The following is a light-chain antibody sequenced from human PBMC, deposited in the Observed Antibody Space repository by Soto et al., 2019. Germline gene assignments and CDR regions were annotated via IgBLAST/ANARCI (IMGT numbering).Light chain of an antibody. J-gene: IGKJ2*01. CDR2: GAS. CDR1: QSVSNNY. CDR3: QQYGSANP. Sequence: EIVLTQSPGTLSLSPGERATLSCRASQSVSNNYLAWYQQKPGQAPRLLIYGASNRATGIPDRFSGSGSGTDFTLTISRLDPEDFAVYYCQQYGSANPFGQETKFDIK. V-gene: IGKV3-20*01.